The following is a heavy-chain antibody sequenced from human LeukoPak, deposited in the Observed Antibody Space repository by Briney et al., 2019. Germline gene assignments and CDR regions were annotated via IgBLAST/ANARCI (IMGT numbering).Heavy chain of an antibody. CDR3: AREVGVISFFDY. CDR2: IKQDGSEK. D-gene: IGHD3-22*01. V-gene: IGHV3-7*01. CDR1: GFTFSSYW. Sequence: GGSLRLSCAASGFTFSSYWMSWVRQAPGKGLEWVANIKQDGSEKYYVDSVKGRFTISTDNAKNSLYLQMNSLRGEDTAVYYCAREVGVISFFDYWGQGTLVTVSS. J-gene: IGHJ4*02.